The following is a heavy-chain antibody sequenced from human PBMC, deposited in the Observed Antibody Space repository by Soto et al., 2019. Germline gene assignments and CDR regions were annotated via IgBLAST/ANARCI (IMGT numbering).Heavy chain of an antibody. J-gene: IGHJ4*02. D-gene: IGHD5-18*01. CDR3: VTGYHSDY. CDR1: GISTSFYW. CDR2: IKKDGTEK. V-gene: IGHV3-7*03. Sequence: PGESLKISCAASGISTSFYWMGWVRQAPGRGLEWVASIKKDGTEKYYMDSLKGRFTISRDNALNSLYLQINSLRAEDTAVYFCVTGYHSDYWGQGTLVTVSS.